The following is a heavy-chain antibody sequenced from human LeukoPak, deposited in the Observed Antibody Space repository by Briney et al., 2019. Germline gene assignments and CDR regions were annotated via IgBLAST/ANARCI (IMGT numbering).Heavy chain of an antibody. V-gene: IGHV3-30-3*01. CDR1: GFTFSSYA. CDR3: ARSAGIAVAVYFDY. Sequence: GRSLRLSCAASGFTFSSYAMHWVRQAPGKGLEWVAVISYDGSNKYYADSVKGRFTISRDNSKNTLYLQMNSLRAEDTAVYYCARSAGIAVAVYFDYWGQGTLVTVSS. J-gene: IGHJ4*02. CDR2: ISYDGSNK. D-gene: IGHD6-19*01.